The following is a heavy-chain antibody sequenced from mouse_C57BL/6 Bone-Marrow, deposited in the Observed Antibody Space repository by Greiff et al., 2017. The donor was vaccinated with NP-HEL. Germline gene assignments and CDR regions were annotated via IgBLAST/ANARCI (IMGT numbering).Heavy chain of an antibody. J-gene: IGHJ4*01. V-gene: IGHV5-6*01. Sequence: EVKLMESGGDLVKPGGSLKLSCAASGFTFSSYGMSWVRQTPDKRLEWVATISSGGSYTYYPDSVKGRFTISRDNAKNTLYLQMSSLKSEDTAMYYCARTAQATSYAMDYWGQGTSVTVSS. CDR2: ISSGGSYT. CDR1: GFTFSSYG. D-gene: IGHD3-2*02. CDR3: ARTAQATSYAMDY.